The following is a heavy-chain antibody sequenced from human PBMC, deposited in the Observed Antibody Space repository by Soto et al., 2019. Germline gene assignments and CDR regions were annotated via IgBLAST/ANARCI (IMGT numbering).Heavy chain of an antibody. CDR1: GFTFSSYA. D-gene: IGHD6-13*01. J-gene: IGHJ6*02. CDR3: ASQLSVAGNYFLYYAMDV. CDR2: IAYDGGNK. V-gene: IGHV3-30-3*01. Sequence: QTGGSLRLSCAASGFTFSSYAMHWVRQAAGKGLEWVGVIAYDGGNKYYADSVKGRFTISRDNSKNTVYLQMNSLRVDDTAVYYCASQLSVAGNYFLYYAMDVWGQGTTVTVSS.